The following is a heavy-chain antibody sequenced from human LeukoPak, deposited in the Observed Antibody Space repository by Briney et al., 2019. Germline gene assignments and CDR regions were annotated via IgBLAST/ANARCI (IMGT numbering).Heavy chain of an antibody. V-gene: IGHV3-48*01. CDR1: GFTFSSYA. CDR3: ARDEEYCSSTSCYFDY. Sequence: GGSLRLSCAASGFTFSSYAMSWVRQAPGKGLEWVSYISSSSSTIYYADSVKGRFTISRDNAKNSLYLQMNSLRAEDTAVYYCARDEEYCSSTSCYFDYWGQGTLVTVSS. CDR2: ISSSSSTI. J-gene: IGHJ4*02. D-gene: IGHD2-2*01.